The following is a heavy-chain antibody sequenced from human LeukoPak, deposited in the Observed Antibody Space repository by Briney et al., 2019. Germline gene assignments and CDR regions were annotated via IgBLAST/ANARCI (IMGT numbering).Heavy chain of an antibody. CDR3: ARPYSISWELDS. CDR1: GFIFSNYA. CDR2: ISTSSTHT. J-gene: IGHJ5*01. V-gene: IGHV3-21*01. D-gene: IGHD6-13*01. Sequence: GGSLRLSCAASGFIFSNYAMNWVRQAPGKRPEWVSLISTSSTHTHYADSVKGRFTISRDNAKNSLYLQMNSLRAEDTAVYYCARPYSISWELDSWGQGTLVTVSS.